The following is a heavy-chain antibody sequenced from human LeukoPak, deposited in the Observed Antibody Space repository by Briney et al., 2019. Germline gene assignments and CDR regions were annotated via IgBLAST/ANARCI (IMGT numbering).Heavy chain of an antibody. J-gene: IGHJ4*02. V-gene: IGHV3-23*01. D-gene: IGHD3-10*01. Sequence: GGSLRLSCGTSGFTFSSYAMSWVRQAPGKGLEWVTLITAIAGDTYYADSVKGRFTISRDDSRNTLYLQMDSLRAEDSAIYYCVSKGLQLFGELLDWGQGTLVTVSS. CDR2: ITAIAGDT. CDR3: VSKGLQLFGELLD. CDR1: GFTFSSYA.